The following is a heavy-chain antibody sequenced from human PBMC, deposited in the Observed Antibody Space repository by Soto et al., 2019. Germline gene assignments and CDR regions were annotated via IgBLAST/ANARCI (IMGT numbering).Heavy chain of an antibody. Sequence: ASVKVSCKASGFTFSSSAVQWVRQARGQRLEWIGKIVVGSGNTNYAQKFQERVTITRDMSTSTAYMELSSPRSEDTAFYYCAAFDPGPMGFDPWGQGTLVTVSS. CDR1: GFTFSSSA. J-gene: IGHJ5*02. CDR3: AAFDPGPMGFDP. V-gene: IGHV1-58*01. D-gene: IGHD3-9*01. CDR2: IVVGSGNT.